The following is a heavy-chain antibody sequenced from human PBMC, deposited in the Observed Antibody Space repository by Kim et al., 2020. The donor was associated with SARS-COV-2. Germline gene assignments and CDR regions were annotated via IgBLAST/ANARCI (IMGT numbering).Heavy chain of an antibody. Sequence: YYNPSLKSRVTISVDTSKNQFSLKLSSVTAADTAVYYCARGIDGDSSFDYWGQGTLVTVSS. V-gene: IGHV4-31*02. CDR3: ARGIDGDSSFDY. D-gene: IGHD4-17*01. J-gene: IGHJ4*02.